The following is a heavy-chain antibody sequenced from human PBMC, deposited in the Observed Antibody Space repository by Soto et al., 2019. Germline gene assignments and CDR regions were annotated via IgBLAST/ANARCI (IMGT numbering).Heavy chain of an antibody. CDR3: ARGPTGTFDY. V-gene: IGHV4-39*01. Sequence: PSETLSLTCTVSGGSISGSSYYWGWIRQPPGKGLEWIGSIYYSGSTYYNPSLKSRVTISVDTSKNQFSLKLSSVTAADTAVYYCARGPTGTFDYWGQGTLVTVSS. CDR2: IYYSGST. D-gene: IGHD1-1*01. CDR1: GGSISGSSYY. J-gene: IGHJ4*02.